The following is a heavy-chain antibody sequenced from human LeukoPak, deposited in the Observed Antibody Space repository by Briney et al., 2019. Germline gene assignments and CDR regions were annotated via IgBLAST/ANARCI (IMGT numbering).Heavy chain of an antibody. Sequence: SQTLSLTCAISGDSVSNNRAAWDWIRQSPSRGLEWLGRAYYRSKWYKDYAVSVKSRITINRDTYKNQFSLQLNSVTPEDTAVYYCARDGPAPQSPYYFGYWGQGTLVTVSS. CDR1: GDSVSNNRAA. CDR2: AYYRSKWYK. V-gene: IGHV6-1*01. J-gene: IGHJ4*02. CDR3: ARDGPAPQSPYYFGY.